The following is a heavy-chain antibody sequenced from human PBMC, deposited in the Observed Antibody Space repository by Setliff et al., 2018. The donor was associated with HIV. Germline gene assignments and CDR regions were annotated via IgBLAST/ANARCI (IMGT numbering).Heavy chain of an antibody. CDR1: GYTFSGHW. Sequence: PGESLKISCKGSGYTFSGHWIGWVRQMPGKGLEWMGIIYPDDSRTTYSPSFQGQVTISADKSISTAYLQWSSLEASDTAMYYCARHCNSGSCYKGNGHYGMDVWGQGTTVTASS. CDR3: ARHCNSGSCYKGNGHYGMDV. J-gene: IGHJ6*02. D-gene: IGHD2-8*01. V-gene: IGHV5-51*01. CDR2: IYPDDSRT.